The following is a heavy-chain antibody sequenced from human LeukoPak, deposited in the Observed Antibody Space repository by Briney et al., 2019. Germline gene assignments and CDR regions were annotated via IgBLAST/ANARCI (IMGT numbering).Heavy chain of an antibody. CDR2: IYYSGST. J-gene: IGHJ3*02. Sequence: SETLSLTCTVSGGSVSSGSYYWSWIRQPPGKGLEWIVYIYYSGSTNYNPSLKSRVTISVDTSKNQFSLKLSSVTAADTAMYYCARDKGYYDSSGYLKAFDIWGQGTMVTVSS. V-gene: IGHV4-61*01. D-gene: IGHD3-22*01. CDR1: GGSVSSGSYY. CDR3: ARDKGYYDSSGYLKAFDI.